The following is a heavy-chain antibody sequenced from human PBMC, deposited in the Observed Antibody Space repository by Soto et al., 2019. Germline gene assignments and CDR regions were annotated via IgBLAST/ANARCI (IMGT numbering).Heavy chain of an antibody. CDR2: IYYSGST. CDR1: GGSISSGGYY. D-gene: IGHD5-18*01. V-gene: IGHV4-31*03. Sequence: QVHLQESGPGLVKPSQTLSLTGTVSGGSISSGGYYWSWIRPHPGKGLEWIGYIYYSGSTYYNPYLKSRVTISVDTSTNQFSLKMSAVTAADTAMYYCARDRYGDAFDLWGQGKMVTVSS. J-gene: IGHJ3*01. CDR3: ARDRYGDAFDL.